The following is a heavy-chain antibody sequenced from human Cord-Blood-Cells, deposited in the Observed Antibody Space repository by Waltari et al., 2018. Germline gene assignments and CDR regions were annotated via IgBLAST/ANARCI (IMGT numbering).Heavy chain of an antibody. J-gene: IGHJ4*02. CDR1: GSTFSRHA. CDR3: AREVTIFGVVDY. Sequence: QVQLVESGGGVVQPGRSLRLYCAASGSTFSRHAMHWVGQAPGKGLEWVAFISYDGSNKYYADSVKGRFTISRDNSKNTLYLQMNSLRAEDTAVYYCAREVTIFGVVDYWGQGTLVTVSS. D-gene: IGHD3-3*01. CDR2: ISYDGSNK. V-gene: IGHV3-30*04.